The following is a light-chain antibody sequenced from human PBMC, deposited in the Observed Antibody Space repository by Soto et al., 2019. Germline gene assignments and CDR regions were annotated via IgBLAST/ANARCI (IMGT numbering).Light chain of an antibody. V-gene: IGKV3-20*01. J-gene: IGKJ4*01. CDR3: QQYGRSIT. Sequence: NVLTQSPGTLSLSPGERATLSCRASESVSSRYLAWYQQKPGQAPRFLIYGASSRATGIPDRFSGSGSGTDLTLTISSLEPEDFAVYYCQQYGRSITFGGGTKVEIK. CDR1: ESVSSRY. CDR2: GAS.